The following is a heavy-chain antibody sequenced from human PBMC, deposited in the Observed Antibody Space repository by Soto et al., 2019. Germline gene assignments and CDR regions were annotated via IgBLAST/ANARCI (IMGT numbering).Heavy chain of an antibody. V-gene: IGHV4-4*02. J-gene: IGHJ5*02. Sequence: PSETLSLTCAVSGGSISSGGYSWSWVRQPPGKGLEWIGEIYHSGSTNYNPSLKSRVTISVDKSKNQFSLKLSSVTAADTAVYYCARIGYTPNTFDPWGQGTLVTVSS. CDR3: ARIGYTPNTFDP. CDR1: GGSISSGGYS. D-gene: IGHD5-12*01. CDR2: IYHSGST.